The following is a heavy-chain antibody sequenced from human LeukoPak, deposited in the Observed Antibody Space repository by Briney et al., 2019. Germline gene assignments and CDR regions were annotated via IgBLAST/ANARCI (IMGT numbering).Heavy chain of an antibody. J-gene: IGHJ3*02. CDR3: AREQDLAHCGGDCYIDLPYDAFDI. CDR2: ISSSSSYI. Sequence: GGSLRLSCAASGFTFSSYSMNWVRQAPGKGLEWVSSISSSSSYIYYADSVKGRFTISRDNAKNSLYLQMNSLRAEDTAVYYCAREQDLAHCGGDCYIDLPYDAFDIWGQGTKLTVSS. V-gene: IGHV3-21*01. D-gene: IGHD2-21*02. CDR1: GFTFSSYS.